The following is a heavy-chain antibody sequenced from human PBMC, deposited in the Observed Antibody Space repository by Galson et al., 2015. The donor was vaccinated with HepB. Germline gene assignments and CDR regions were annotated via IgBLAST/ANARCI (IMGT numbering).Heavy chain of an antibody. CDR3: ARKRADYDILTGYYGEGDFDY. J-gene: IGHJ4*02. V-gene: IGHV1-18*04. CDR2: ISAYNGNT. D-gene: IGHD3-9*01. CDR1: GYTFTSYG. Sequence: SVKVSCKASGYTFTSYGISWVRQAPGQGLEWMGWISAYNGNTNYAQKLQGRVTMTTDTSTSTAYMELRSLRSDDTAVYYCARKRADYDILTGYYGEGDFDYWGQLTLVTVSS.